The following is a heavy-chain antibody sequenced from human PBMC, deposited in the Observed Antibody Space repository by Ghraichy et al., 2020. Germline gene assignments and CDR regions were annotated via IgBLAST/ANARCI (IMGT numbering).Heavy chain of an antibody. CDR2: ISSSSTI. CDR1: GFTFSSYS. Sequence: GSLNISCAASGFTFSSYSMNWVRQAPGKGLEWVSYISSSSTIYYADSVKGRFTISRDNAKNSLYLQMNSLRDEDTAVYYCAREGIVAYYYYGMDVWGQGTTVTVSS. V-gene: IGHV3-48*02. J-gene: IGHJ6*02. D-gene: IGHD1-26*01. CDR3: AREGIVAYYYYGMDV.